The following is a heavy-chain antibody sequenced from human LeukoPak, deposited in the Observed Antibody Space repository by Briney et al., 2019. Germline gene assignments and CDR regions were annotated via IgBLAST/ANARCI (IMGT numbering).Heavy chain of an antibody. CDR2: IFRSGHT. CDR1: GDSISPYY. Sequence: SETLSLTCTVSGDSISPYYWSWIRQPPGKGLEWIGYIFRSGHTNYNPSLKSRVTISLDTSKNQFSLRLSSVTAADTAVYYCARHIFGHFFDTWGQGTLVTVSS. CDR3: ARHIFGHFFDT. J-gene: IGHJ4*02. D-gene: IGHD3-3*02. V-gene: IGHV4-59*01.